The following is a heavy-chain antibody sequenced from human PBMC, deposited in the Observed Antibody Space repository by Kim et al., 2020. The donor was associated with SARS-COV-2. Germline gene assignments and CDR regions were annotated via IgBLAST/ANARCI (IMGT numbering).Heavy chain of an antibody. D-gene: IGHD5-18*01. V-gene: IGHV3-23*01. CDR2: ISGSGGST. Sequence: GGSLRLSCAASGFTFSSYAMSWVRQAPGKGLEWVSAISGSGGSTYYADSVKGRFTISRDNSKNTLYLQMNSLRAEDTAVYYCAKDMRGYSYGSLSGYWGQGTLVTVSS. J-gene: IGHJ4*02. CDR1: GFTFSSYA. CDR3: AKDMRGYSYGSLSGY.